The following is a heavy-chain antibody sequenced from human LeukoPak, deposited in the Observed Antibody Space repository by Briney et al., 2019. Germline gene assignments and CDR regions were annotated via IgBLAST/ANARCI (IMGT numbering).Heavy chain of an antibody. J-gene: IGHJ4*02. CDR1: GFAVRTTY. Sequence: GGSLRLSCAVSGFAVRTTYMSWVRQAPGKGPEWVSVLYTGGGTDYADSVKGRFTISRDKSKNTLSLQMTTLRAEDTAIYYCTRSGYRHPYHFDSWGQGTLVTVSS. V-gene: IGHV3-53*01. D-gene: IGHD3-22*01. CDR2: LYTGGGT. CDR3: TRSGYRHPYHFDS.